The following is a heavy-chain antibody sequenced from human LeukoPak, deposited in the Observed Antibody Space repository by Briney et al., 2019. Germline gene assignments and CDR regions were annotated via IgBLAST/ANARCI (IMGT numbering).Heavy chain of an antibody. D-gene: IGHD2-15*01. CDR3: AKDLDPLSGITYKPIVGPFPVLAY. CDR2: IRQDDSEK. J-gene: IGHJ4*02. CDR1: GFTFSDYW. Sequence: GGSLRLSCSASGFTFSDYWMMWVRQAPGKGLEWVGNIRQDDSEKNYVDSVKGRFTISRDNAKNTLYLQMNSLRAEDTAVYFCAKDLDPLSGITYKPIVGPFPVLAYWGQGTLVTVSS. V-gene: IGHV3-7*03.